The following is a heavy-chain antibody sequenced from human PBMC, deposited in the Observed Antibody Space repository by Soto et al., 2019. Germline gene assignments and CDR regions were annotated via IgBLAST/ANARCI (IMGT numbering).Heavy chain of an antibody. CDR2: TYYRSKWYN. J-gene: IGHJ4*02. CDR3: ARASTDGYNWGINFDY. V-gene: IGHV6-1*01. D-gene: IGHD5-12*01. CDR1: GDSVSSNSAA. Sequence: SQTLSLTCAISGDSVSSNSAAWNWIRQSPSRGLEWLGRTYYRSKWYNDYAVSVKSRITINPDTSKNQFSLQLNSVTPEDTAVYYCARASTDGYNWGINFDYWGQGTLVTVSS.